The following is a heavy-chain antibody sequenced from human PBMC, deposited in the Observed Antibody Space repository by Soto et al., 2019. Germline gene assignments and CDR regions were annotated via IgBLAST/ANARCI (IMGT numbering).Heavy chain of an antibody. D-gene: IGHD2-2*01. CDR1: GFTFSSYG. V-gene: IGHV3-30*03. CDR3: ALLVVPAATAYYYYGMDV. J-gene: IGHJ6*02. Sequence: GGSLRLSCAASGFTFSSYGMHWVRQAPGKGLEWVAVISYDGSNKYYADSVKGRFTISRDNSKNTLYLQMNSLRAEDTAVYYCALLVVPAATAYYYYGMDVWGQGTTVTVS. CDR2: ISYDGSNK.